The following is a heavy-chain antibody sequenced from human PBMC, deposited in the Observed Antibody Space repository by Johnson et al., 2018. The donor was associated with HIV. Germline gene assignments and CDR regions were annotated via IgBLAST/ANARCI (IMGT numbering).Heavy chain of an antibody. CDR3: ARESRSGTGNVPGRHALDV. Sequence: QEKLVESGGGVVQPGGSLRLSCAASGFIFSTFGMHWVRQAPGKGLEWVAFFRYDGSSKYYGDPVNGRFTISRDESKNTLFLEMDSLRPEDTALDYCARESRSGTGNVPGRHALDVWGQGTMVTVSS. J-gene: IGHJ3*01. V-gene: IGHV3-30*02. CDR2: FRYDGSSK. CDR1: GFIFSTFG. D-gene: IGHD1-1*01.